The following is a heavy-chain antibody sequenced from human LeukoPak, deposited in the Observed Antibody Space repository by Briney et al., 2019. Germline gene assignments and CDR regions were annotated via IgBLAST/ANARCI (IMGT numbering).Heavy chain of an antibody. D-gene: IGHD3-3*01. J-gene: IGHJ4*02. CDR3: ARDHRYDFWSGYYTY. CDR1: GFTFSNYW. V-gene: IGHV3-74*01. Sequence: PGGSLRLSCVASGFTFSNYWIHWVRQAPGKGLVWVSRTNNDGSSTTYADFVKGRFTSSRDNAKNTLYLQMDSLRAEDTAVYYCARDHRYDFWSGYYTYWGQGTLVTVSS. CDR2: TNNDGSST.